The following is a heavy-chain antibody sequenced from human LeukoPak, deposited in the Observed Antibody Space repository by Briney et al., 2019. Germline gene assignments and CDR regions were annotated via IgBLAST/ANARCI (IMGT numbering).Heavy chain of an antibody. D-gene: IGHD6-13*01. V-gene: IGHV4-39*07. CDR1: GGSISSSSHH. J-gene: IGHJ4*02. CDR2: FYFSGTT. Sequence: SETLSLTCSVSGGSISSSSHHWGWIRQPPGKGLEWIGSFYFSGTTYYNPSLKSRVTISVDRSKNQFSLMLTSVTAADTAVYYCARGSSSSYLYFDFWGQGTLVTVSS. CDR3: ARGSSSSYLYFDF.